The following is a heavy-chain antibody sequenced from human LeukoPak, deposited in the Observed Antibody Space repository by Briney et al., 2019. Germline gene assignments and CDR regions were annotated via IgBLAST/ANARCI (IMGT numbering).Heavy chain of an antibody. V-gene: IGHV4-31*03. CDR2: IYYSGST. D-gene: IGHD4-17*01. CDR1: GGSISSGGYY. CDR3: ASWNPVTQSWLKYSQP. J-gene: IGHJ1*01. Sequence: PSETLSLTCTVSGGSISSGGYYWSWIRQHPGKGLEWIGYIYYSGSTYYNPSLKSRVTISVDTSKNQFSLNLSSVTAADTAVYYCASWNPVTQSWLKYSQPGGRGPRAAVSS.